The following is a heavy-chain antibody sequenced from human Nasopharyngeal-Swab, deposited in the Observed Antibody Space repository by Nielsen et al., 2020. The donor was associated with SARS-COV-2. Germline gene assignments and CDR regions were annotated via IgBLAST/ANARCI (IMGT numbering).Heavy chain of an antibody. D-gene: IGHD4-17*01. CDR1: GGSISLDNW. Sequence: SETLSLTCTVSGGSISLDNWWTWVRQSPGKGLEWIAEIHHSGRTKSNASLKSRVAISVDKSNNQFSLKLSSVTAADTAVYYCARNGVGDYDPFFDYWGQGILVTVSS. J-gene: IGHJ4*02. V-gene: IGHV4-4*02. CDR2: IHHSGRT. CDR3: ARNGVGDYDPFFDY.